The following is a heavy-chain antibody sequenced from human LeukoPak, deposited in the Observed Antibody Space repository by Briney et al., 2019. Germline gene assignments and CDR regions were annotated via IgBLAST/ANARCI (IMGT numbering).Heavy chain of an antibody. CDR1: GFTFSNYE. J-gene: IGHJ4*02. CDR3: ARGPYSSNWYVDY. V-gene: IGHV3-48*03. CDR2: ISRTGNSI. Sequence: GGSLRLSCAASGFTFSNYEMNWVRQAPGKGLKWISYISRTGNSIYYADSVKGRFTISRDSAKNSLYLEMNSLRAEDTAVYYCARGPYSSNWYVDYWGQGTLVTVAS. D-gene: IGHD6-13*01.